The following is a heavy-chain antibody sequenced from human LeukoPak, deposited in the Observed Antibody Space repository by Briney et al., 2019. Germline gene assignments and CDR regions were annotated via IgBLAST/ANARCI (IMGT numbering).Heavy chain of an antibody. D-gene: IGHD6-6*01. CDR1: GYTFTSYG. J-gene: IGHJ4*02. CDR3: ARDVPSSSSGLMSDY. V-gene: IGHV1-18*01. CDR2: ISAYNGST. Sequence: ASVKVSCKASGYTFTSYGISWVRQAPGQGLEWMGWISAYNGSTNYAQKLQGRVTMTTDTSTSTAYMELRSLRSDDTAVYYCARDVPSSSSGLMSDYWGQGTLVTVSS.